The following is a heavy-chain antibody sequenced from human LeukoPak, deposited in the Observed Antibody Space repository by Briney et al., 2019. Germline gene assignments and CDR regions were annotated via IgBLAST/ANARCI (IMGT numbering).Heavy chain of an antibody. Sequence: ASVKVSGKASGYTFTGYYVHWVRQAPGQGLEWMGWINPNSGGTKYAQKFQGRVTMTRDTSISTAYMELSRLRSDDTAVYYCAKDWPGVGGWGLPEYWGPGTLVTVSS. CDR2: INPNSGGT. V-gene: IGHV1-2*02. CDR1: GYTFTGYY. D-gene: IGHD6-19*01. J-gene: IGHJ4*02. CDR3: AKDWPGVGGWGLPEY.